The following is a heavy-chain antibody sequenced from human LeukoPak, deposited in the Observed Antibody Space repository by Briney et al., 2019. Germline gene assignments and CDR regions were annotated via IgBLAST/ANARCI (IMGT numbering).Heavy chain of an antibody. CDR2: INPNSGGT. CDR1: GYTFIGYY. V-gene: IGHV1-2*02. Sequence: GASVKVSCKASGYTFIGYYMHWVRQAPGQGLEWMGWINPNSGGTNYAQKFQGRVTMTRDTSISTAYMELSRLRSDDTAVYYCASLGSSGSYAGAFDIWGQGTMVTVSS. J-gene: IGHJ3*02. D-gene: IGHD1-26*01. CDR3: ASLGSSGSYAGAFDI.